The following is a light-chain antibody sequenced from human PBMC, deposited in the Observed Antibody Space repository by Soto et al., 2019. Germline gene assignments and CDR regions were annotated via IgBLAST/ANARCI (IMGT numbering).Light chain of an antibody. CDR2: AAS. J-gene: IGKJ3*01. V-gene: IGKV1-12*01. Sequence: DVPLTQSPSSVSASVGDTINITCRASQDLKKWLSWYQQKPGKAPKVLIYAASSLESGVPSRFSGSGSGTEFTLTITSLQTEDFASYFCHQASNFPFTFGPGTKVDMK. CDR1: QDLKKW. CDR3: HQASNFPFT.